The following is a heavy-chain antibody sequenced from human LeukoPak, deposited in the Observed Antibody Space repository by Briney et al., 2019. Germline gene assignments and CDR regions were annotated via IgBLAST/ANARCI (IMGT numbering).Heavy chain of an antibody. CDR2: LNGDGSST. CDR1: GFTFSAYW. Sequence: GGSLRLSCAASGFTFSAYWMHWIRQAPGQGLVWVSRLNGDGSSTNYADSVKGRFTISRDNAKNTLYLQMNSLRAEDTAVYYCARDSRYSMEVWGQGTTVTVSS. CDR3: ARDSRYSMEV. V-gene: IGHV3-74*01. J-gene: IGHJ6*02.